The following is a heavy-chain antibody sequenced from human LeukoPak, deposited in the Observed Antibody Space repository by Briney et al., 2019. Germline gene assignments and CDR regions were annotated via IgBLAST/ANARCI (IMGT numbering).Heavy chain of an antibody. J-gene: IGHJ6*02. V-gene: IGHV1-8*01. Sequence: ASVKVSCKASGYTITSYDINWVRQATGQGLEWMGWMNPNSGNTGYAQKFRGRVTMTEDTSTDTAYMELSSLRSEDTAVYYCATDGIAAAGTKFYYYGMDVWGQGTTVTVSS. CDR3: ATDGIAAAGTKFYYYGMDV. D-gene: IGHD6-13*01. CDR2: MNPNSGNT. CDR1: GYTITSYD.